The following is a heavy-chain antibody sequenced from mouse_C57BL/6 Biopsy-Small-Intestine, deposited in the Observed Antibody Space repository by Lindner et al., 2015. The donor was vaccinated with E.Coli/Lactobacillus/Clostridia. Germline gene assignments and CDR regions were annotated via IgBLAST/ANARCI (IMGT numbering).Heavy chain of an antibody. D-gene: IGHD2-3*01. CDR3: AREGTLVRGYFYFHGLDV. V-gene: IGHV1-7*01. J-gene: IGHJ1*01. CDR1: GYPFSSYG. Sequence: SVKVSCKASGYPFSSYGISWVRQAPGQGLEWMGWVNAFNGDRNYTQKFQDRVTMTTDTSTNTAYMELRSLRSDDTAVYYCAREGTLVRGYFYFHGLDVWGQGTTATVSA. CDR2: VNAFNGDR.